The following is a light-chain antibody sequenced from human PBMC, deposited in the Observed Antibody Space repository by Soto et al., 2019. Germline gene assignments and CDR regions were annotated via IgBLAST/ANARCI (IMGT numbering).Light chain of an antibody. J-gene: IGKJ4*01. CDR1: QSVSSY. V-gene: IGKV3-20*01. CDR3: QLYGHSLT. Sequence: EVVLTRSPGPLSLSLGERATLSCRASQSVSSYLAWYQQKPGQAPRLLIYGASSRATGIPDRFSGSGSGTDFTLTINRLEPEDFAVFYCQLYGHSLTFGGGTGGYQ. CDR2: GAS.